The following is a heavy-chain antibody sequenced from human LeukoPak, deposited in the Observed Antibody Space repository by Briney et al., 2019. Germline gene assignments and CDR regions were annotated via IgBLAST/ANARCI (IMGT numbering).Heavy chain of an antibody. J-gene: IGHJ4*02. Sequence: GGSLRLSCAGSGLTFSSYWMHWVRQAPGRGLVWVSRIKGDGSSTSYADSVKGRFTISRDNTKNTLYLQMNSLRAEDTAVYYCAGWGDSGYDHSWGQGTLVTVSS. CDR3: AGWGDSGYDHS. CDR1: GLTFSSYW. D-gene: IGHD5-12*01. CDR2: IKGDGSST. V-gene: IGHV3-74*01.